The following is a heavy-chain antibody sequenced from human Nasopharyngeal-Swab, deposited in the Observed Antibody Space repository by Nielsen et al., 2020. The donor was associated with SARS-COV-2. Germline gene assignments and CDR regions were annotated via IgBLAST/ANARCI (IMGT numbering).Heavy chain of an antibody. D-gene: IGHD6-19*01. CDR2: ISYDGSNK. V-gene: IGHV3-30-3*01. J-gene: IGHJ5*02. Sequence: GESLKISCAASGFTFSSYAMHWVRQAPGKGLEWVAVISYDGSNKYYADSVKGRFIISRDNSKNTLYLQMNSLRAEDTAVYYCARGSSSRAVAGMVGNWFDPWGQGTLVTVSS. CDR1: GFTFSSYA. CDR3: ARGSSSRAVAGMVGNWFDP.